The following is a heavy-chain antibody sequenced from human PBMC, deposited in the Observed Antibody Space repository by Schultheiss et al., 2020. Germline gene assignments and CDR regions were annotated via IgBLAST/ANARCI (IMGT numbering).Heavy chain of an antibody. J-gene: IGHJ6*03. Sequence: SETLSLTCTVSDGSISSYYWSWIRQPPGKGLEWIGYIYYSGSTNYNPSLKSRVTISVDTSKNQFSLKLSSVTAADTAVYYCARVDQYCSSTSCPPRLDYYYYYMDVWGKGTTVTVSS. CDR2: IYYSGST. CDR3: ARVDQYCSSTSCPPRLDYYYYYMDV. D-gene: IGHD2-2*01. V-gene: IGHV4-59*01. CDR1: DGSISSYY.